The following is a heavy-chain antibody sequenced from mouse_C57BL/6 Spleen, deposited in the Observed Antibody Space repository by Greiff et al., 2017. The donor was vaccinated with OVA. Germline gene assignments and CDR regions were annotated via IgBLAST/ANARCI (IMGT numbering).Heavy chain of an antibody. CDR1: GFNIKDYY. CDR2: IDPEDGAT. V-gene: IGHV14-2*01. Sequence: EVQLQQSGAELVKPGASVKLSCTASGFNIKDYYMHWVKQRTEQGLEWIGRIDPEDGATKYAPKFQGKATIPANTSSNTVNLQLSSLTSEDTAVYYWARCDVDESPLDYWGQGTTLTVSS. J-gene: IGHJ2*01. CDR3: ARCDVDESPLDY.